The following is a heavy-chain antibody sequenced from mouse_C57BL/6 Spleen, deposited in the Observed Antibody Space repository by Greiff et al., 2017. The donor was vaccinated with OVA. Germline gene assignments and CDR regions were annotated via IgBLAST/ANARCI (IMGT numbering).Heavy chain of an antibody. D-gene: IGHD1-1*01. V-gene: IGHV1-59*01. CDR3: ARSKGSRLDD. CDR2: IDPSDSYT. Sequence: VQLQQPGAELVRPGTSVKLSCKASGYTFTSYWMHWVKQRPGQGLEWIGVIDPSDSYTNYNQKFKGKATLTVDTSSSTAYMQLSSLASEDAAVYYCARSKGSRLDDWGQGTTLTVSS. J-gene: IGHJ2*01. CDR1: GYTFTSYW.